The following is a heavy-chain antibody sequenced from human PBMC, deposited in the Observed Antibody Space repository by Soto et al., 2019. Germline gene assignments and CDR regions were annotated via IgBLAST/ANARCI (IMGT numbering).Heavy chain of an antibody. V-gene: IGHV3-21*01. CDR1: GFTFSSYS. J-gene: IGHJ4*02. CDR2: ISSSSSYI. D-gene: IGHD3-10*01. CDR3: ARDRIGEDNYKYGPGG. Sequence: EVQLVESGGGLVKPGGSLRLSCAASGFTFSSYSMNWVRQAPGKGLEWVSSISSSSSYIYYADSVKGRFTISRDNAKNSLYLQMNSLRAEDTAVYYCARDRIGEDNYKYGPGGWGQGTLVTVSS.